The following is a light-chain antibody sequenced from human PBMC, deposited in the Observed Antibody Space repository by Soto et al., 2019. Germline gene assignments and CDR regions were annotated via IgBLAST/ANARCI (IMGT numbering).Light chain of an antibody. J-gene: IGKJ2*01. CDR2: DAS. CDR1: QSVSSK. Sequence: EIMLTQSTATLSVSPGERATLSCRASQSVSSKLAWYQQRRGQAPRLLSYDASTRATGLPASFSGSESGTEFNLTISRLQSKAYAVYYCQQYDIWPSHTFGRGNIMEIK. CDR3: QQYDIWPSHT. V-gene: IGKV3-15*01.